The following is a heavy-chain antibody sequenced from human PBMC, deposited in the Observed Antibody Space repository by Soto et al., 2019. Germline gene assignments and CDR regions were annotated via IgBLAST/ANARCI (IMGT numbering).Heavy chain of an antibody. J-gene: IGHJ3*02. CDR3: AGRRPGTIFGVVIIGAFDI. CDR1: GGSISSGVYY. D-gene: IGHD3-3*01. Sequence: SETLSLTCTVSGGSISSGVYYWSWIRQHPGKGLEWIGYIYYSGSTYYNPSLKRRVTISVDTSKNQFSLKLSFVIAADTALYFCAGRRPGTIFGVVIIGAFDIWGQGTMVTVSS. V-gene: IGHV4-31*03. CDR2: IYYSGST.